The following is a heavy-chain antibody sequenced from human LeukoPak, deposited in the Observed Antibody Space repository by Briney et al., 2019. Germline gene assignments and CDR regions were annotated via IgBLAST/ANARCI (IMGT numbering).Heavy chain of an antibody. CDR1: GFTFGDYA. CDR2: IRSNAYGGTT. CDR3: AELSITMIGGV. Sequence: GGSLRLSCTASGFTFGDYAMSWVRQAPGKGLEWVGFIRSNAYGGTTEYAASVKGRFTISRDNAKNSLYLQMNSLRAEDTAVYYCAELSITMIGGVWGKGTTVTISS. J-gene: IGHJ6*04. D-gene: IGHD3-10*02. V-gene: IGHV3-49*04.